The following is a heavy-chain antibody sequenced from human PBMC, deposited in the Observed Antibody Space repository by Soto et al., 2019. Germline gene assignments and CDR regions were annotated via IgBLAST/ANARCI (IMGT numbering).Heavy chain of an antibody. CDR3: ARPARECSSPGCAN. J-gene: IGHJ4*02. CDR1: GLTFSNYW. Sequence: EVQLVESGGGLVQPGGSLRLSCVVSGLTFSNYWMGWVRQAPGRGLEWVANINREGSETYYVDSVKGRFTISRDNIKNSLYLQMTSLRAEDTAVYYCARPARECSSPGCANWGQGTLVTVSS. V-gene: IGHV3-7*01. CDR2: INREGSET. D-gene: IGHD2-2*01.